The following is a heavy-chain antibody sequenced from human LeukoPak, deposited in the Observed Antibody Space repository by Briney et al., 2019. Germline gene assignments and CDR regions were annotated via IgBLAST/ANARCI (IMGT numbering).Heavy chain of an antibody. CDR2: IIPIFGTA. Sequence: ASVKVSCKASGGTFSSYAISWVRQAPGQGLEWMGGIIPIFGTANYAQKFQGRVTITADESTSTAYMELSSLRSEDTAVYYCARAENTIFGVVRSFDYWGQGTLVTVSS. CDR3: ARAENTIFGVVRSFDY. V-gene: IGHV1-69*13. D-gene: IGHD3-3*01. J-gene: IGHJ4*02. CDR1: GGTFSSYA.